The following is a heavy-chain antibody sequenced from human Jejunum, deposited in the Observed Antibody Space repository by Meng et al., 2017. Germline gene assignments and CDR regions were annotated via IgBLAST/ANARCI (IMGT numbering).Heavy chain of an antibody. D-gene: IGHD3-3*01. CDR2: YNSGST. J-gene: IGHJ5*02. CDR1: GDSISNFY. CDR3: ARGGVFGVVGLFGSLDP. Sequence: SETLSLTCTVSGDSISNFYWTWIRQPPGKGLEWIGFYNSGSTKYNPSLKSRVTISVDMSRNQFSLKVISVTSADTAGYYCARGGVFGVVGLFGSLDPWGQGTLVTVSS. V-gene: IGHV4-59*01.